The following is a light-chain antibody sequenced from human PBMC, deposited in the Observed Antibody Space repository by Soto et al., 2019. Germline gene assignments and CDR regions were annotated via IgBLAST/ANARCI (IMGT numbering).Light chain of an antibody. V-gene: IGKV1-5*03. CDR1: QTISTS. CDR3: QQYGTSSRT. CDR2: LAS. Sequence: DIQMTQSPSSLSASVGDRVTITCRASQTISTSLAWYQQKPGRPPKLLIYLASSLQSGVPARFSGSGSATEFTLPISSLQPDDFATYYGQQYGTSSRTFGQGTKVDIK. J-gene: IGKJ1*01.